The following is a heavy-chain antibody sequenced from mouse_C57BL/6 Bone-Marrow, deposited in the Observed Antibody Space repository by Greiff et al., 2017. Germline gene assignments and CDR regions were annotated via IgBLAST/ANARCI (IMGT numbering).Heavy chain of an antibody. CDR2: ISSGGGYT. CDR3: ASTTVVADWYFDV. V-gene: IGHV5-6*01. D-gene: IGHD1-1*01. Sequence: EVKLQESGGDLVKPGGSLKLSCAASGFTFSSYGMSWVRQTPDKRLEWVATISSGGGYTYYPDSVKGRFTISRDNAKNTLYLQMSILRSEDTAMYYCASTTVVADWYFDVWGTGTTVTVSS. J-gene: IGHJ1*03. CDR1: GFTFSSYG.